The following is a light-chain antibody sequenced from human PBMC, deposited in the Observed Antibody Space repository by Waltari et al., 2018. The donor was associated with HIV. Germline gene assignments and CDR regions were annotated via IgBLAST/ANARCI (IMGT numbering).Light chain of an antibody. Sequence: QSALTQPASVSGSPGQSITISCTGPSSVVGGYTYVCSYQQPPDKAPKLLIYEVSSRPSGISSRFSGCKTANTASLTISGLQADDEADYYCSSYTSSSTLVFGGGTKLTV. CDR2: EVS. CDR1: SSVVGGYTY. J-gene: IGLJ2*01. V-gene: IGLV2-14*01. CDR3: SSYTSSSTLV.